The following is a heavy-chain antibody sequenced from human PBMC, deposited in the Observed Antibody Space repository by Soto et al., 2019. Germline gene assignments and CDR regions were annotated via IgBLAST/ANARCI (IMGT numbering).Heavy chain of an antibody. CDR1: GFSLATSGVG. CDR2: VYWDDDK. J-gene: IGHJ4*02. D-gene: IGHD2-2*01. Sequence: QITLEESGPTLVKPTQTLTLTCSFSGFSLATSGVGVGWIRQPPGQALELLAIVYWDDDKNYSPSLTSKLTGTWDTSKSQVVLRGTNRDPANTSTNFSAHIPFFGLTSCYGIDLFDHWGRGILV. CDR3: AHIPFFGLTSCYGIDLFDH. V-gene: IGHV2-5*02.